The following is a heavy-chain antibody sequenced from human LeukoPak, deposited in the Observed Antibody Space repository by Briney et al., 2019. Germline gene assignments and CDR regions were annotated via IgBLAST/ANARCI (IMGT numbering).Heavy chain of an antibody. V-gene: IGHV3-7*04. CDR2: IRQDGSEK. J-gene: IGHJ4*02. Sequence: PGGSLRLSCAASGFTFSSYWMSWVRQAPGKGLEWVANIRQDGSEKYYVDSVKGRFTISRDNAKNSLYLQMNSLRAEDTAVYYCARGSRRGGGATYFDYWGQGTLVTVSS. CDR1: GFTFSSYW. CDR3: ARGSRRGGGATYFDY. D-gene: IGHD1-26*01.